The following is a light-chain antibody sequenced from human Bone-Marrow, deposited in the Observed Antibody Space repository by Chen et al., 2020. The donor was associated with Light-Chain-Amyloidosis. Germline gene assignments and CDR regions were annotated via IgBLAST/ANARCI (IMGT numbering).Light chain of an antibody. CDR3: QSADLSGTSV. V-gene: IGLV3-25*03. Sequence: SYELTQPPSLSVSPAQTARITCTGDALSKQYAYWYQQKPGQAPLLAICKDSERPSGSPERFSGSSSGTTATLTISGVRAEDEADYYCQSADLSGTSVFGSGTKVAVL. CDR1: ALSKQY. CDR2: KDS. J-gene: IGLJ1*01.